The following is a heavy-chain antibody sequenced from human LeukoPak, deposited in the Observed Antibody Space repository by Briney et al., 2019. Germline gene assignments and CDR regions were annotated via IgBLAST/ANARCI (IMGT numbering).Heavy chain of an antibody. J-gene: IGHJ3*02. V-gene: IGHV1-69*13. CDR3: ARGNRLYSSSWSALPFDI. Sequence: GASVKVSCKASGGTFSSYAISWVRQAPGQGLEWMGGIIPIFGTANYAQKFQGRVTITADESTSTAYMELSSLRSEDAAVYYCARGNRLYSSSWSALPFDIWGQGTMVTVSS. CDR1: GGTFSSYA. D-gene: IGHD6-13*01. CDR2: IIPIFGTA.